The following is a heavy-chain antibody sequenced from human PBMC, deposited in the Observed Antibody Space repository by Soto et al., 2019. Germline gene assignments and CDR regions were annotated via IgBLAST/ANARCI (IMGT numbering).Heavy chain of an antibody. CDR3: ASPQQWLGQRGDFDY. J-gene: IGHJ4*02. V-gene: IGHV3-7*05. CDR1: GFTFSSYW. D-gene: IGHD6-19*01. Sequence: EVQLVESGGGLVQPGGSLRLSCAASGFTFSSYWMSWSGQAPGKGLEWVANIRQDGSDKYYVDSVKGRFTISRDNSKNSLYLQMNSLRAEDTAIYYCASPQQWLGQRGDFDYWGQGTLVTVSS. CDR2: IRQDGSDK.